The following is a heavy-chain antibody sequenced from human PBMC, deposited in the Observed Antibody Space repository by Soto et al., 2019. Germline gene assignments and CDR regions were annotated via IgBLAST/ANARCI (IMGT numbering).Heavy chain of an antibody. CDR3: AKSLFIRTYYFDY. CDR2: ISGSGGST. CDR1: GFTFSSYA. J-gene: IGHJ4*02. V-gene: IGHV3-23*01. D-gene: IGHD3-16*02. Sequence: EVPLLESGGGLVQPGGSLRLSCAASGFTFSSYAMSWVRQAPGKGLEWVSAISGSGGSTYYADSVKGRFTISRDNSKNTLYLQMNSLRAEDTAVYYCAKSLFIRTYYFDYWGQGTLVTVSS.